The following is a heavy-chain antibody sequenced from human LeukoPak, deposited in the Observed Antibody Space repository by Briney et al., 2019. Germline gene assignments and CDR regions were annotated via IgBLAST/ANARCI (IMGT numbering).Heavy chain of an antibody. V-gene: IGHV3-53*01. CDR3: ARGYCGGDCYHDDAFDI. Sequence: GGSLRLSCAASGFTLSSNYMSWVRQAPGKGLEWVSVIYSGGSTYYADSVKGRFTISRDNSKNTLYLQMNSLRAEDTAVYYCARGYCGGDCYHDDAFDIWGQGTMVTVSS. D-gene: IGHD2-21*02. J-gene: IGHJ3*02. CDR1: GFTLSSNY. CDR2: IYSGGST.